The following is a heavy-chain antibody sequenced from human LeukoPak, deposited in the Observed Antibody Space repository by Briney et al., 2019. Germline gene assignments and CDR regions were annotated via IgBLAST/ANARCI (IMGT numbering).Heavy chain of an antibody. Sequence: VASVKVSCKASGYTFTRYGISWVRQAPGQGLEWMGWISAYNGNTNYAQKLQGRVTMTTDTSTSTAYMELRSLRSDDTAVYYCARRLPGPVRIDAFDIWGQGTMVTVSS. CDR2: ISAYNGNT. CDR3: ARRLPGPVRIDAFDI. D-gene: IGHD5-12*01. V-gene: IGHV1-18*01. CDR1: GYTFTRYG. J-gene: IGHJ3*02.